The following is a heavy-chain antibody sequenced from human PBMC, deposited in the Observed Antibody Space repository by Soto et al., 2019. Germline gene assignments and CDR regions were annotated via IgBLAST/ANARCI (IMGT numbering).Heavy chain of an antibody. Sequence: QVQLVQSGAEVKKPGSSVKVSCKASGGTFSSYAISWVRQAPGQGLEWMGGIIPIFGTANYAQKFQGRVTITADESTSTAYMELSSLRSEDTAVYYCATHMDRYGDYAVQRGLVNWYFDLWGRGTLVTVSS. D-gene: IGHD4-17*01. CDR3: ATHMDRYGDYAVQRGLVNWYFDL. J-gene: IGHJ2*01. CDR2: IIPIFGTA. CDR1: GGTFSSYA. V-gene: IGHV1-69*12.